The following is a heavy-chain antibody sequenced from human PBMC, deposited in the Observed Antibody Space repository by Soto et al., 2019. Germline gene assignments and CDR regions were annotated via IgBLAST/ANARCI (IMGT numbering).Heavy chain of an antibody. CDR1: GFTFITYG. V-gene: IGHV3-23*01. Sequence: GPLRLSCAASGFTFITYGMSWVRQAPGKGLEWVSGISVSGINTDYADSVKGRFTISRDNSKNSLYLQMNSLRADDTAVYYCATDTSSWYFDYWGPGTLVTVSS. J-gene: IGHJ4*02. CDR2: ISVSGINT. D-gene: IGHD6-13*01. CDR3: ATDTSSWYFDY.